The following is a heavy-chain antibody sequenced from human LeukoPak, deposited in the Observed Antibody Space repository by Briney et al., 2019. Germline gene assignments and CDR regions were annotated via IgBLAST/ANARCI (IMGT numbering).Heavy chain of an antibody. J-gene: IGHJ6*03. CDR2: IFDRGTT. CDR1: GTSIKTYY. V-gene: IGHV4-59*01. Sequence: SETLSLTCNVSGTSIKTYYWSWIRQPPGKGLEWIGYIFDRGTTNYNPSLESRVTISAETSKNQVSLKVKSVTAADTAVYYCARGGRSRGSMSFYYMDVWGKGATVTISS. D-gene: IGHD3-10*01. CDR3: ARGGRSRGSMSFYYMDV.